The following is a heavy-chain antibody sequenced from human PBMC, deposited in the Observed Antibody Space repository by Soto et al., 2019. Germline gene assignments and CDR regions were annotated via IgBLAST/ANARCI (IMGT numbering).Heavy chain of an antibody. CDR1: GFTFSSYS. Sequence: EVQLVESGGGLVKPGGSLRLSCAASGFTFSSYSMNWVRQAQGKGLEWVSSISSSSSYIYYADSVKGRFTISRDNAKNSLYLQMNSLRAEDTAVYYCARYLNSNDYYYGLDVWGQGTTVTVSS. D-gene: IGHD4-4*01. CDR2: ISSSSSYI. J-gene: IGHJ6*02. CDR3: ARYLNSNDYYYGLDV. V-gene: IGHV3-21*01.